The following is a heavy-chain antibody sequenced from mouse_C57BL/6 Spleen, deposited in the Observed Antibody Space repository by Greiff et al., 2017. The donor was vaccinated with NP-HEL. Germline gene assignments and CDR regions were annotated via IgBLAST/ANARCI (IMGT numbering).Heavy chain of an antibody. Sequence: VHLVESGPGLVAPSQRLSITCTVSGFSFTSYAISWVRQPPGKGLKWLGVIWTGGGTNYNSALKSRLSISKDNSKSQVVLKMNSLQTDDTARYYCARALREVYYAMDCWGEGTSVTVSS. CDR1: GFSFTSYA. D-gene: IGHD1-1*01. V-gene: IGHV2-9-1*01. J-gene: IGHJ4*01. CDR3: ARALREVYYAMDC. CDR2: IWTGGGT.